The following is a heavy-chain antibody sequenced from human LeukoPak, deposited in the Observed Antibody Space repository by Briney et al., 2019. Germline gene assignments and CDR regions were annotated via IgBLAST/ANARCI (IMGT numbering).Heavy chain of an antibody. J-gene: IGHJ3*02. CDR1: GGSISSYY. D-gene: IGHD6-13*01. V-gene: IGHV4-59*08. CDR2: IYYSGST. CDR3: ARRMSIAAAGIDAFDI. Sequence: SETLSLTRTVSGGSISSYYWSWIRQPPGKGLEWIGYIYYSGSTNYNPSLKSRVTISVDTSKNQFSLKLSSVTAADTAVYYCARRMSIAAAGIDAFDIWGQGTMVTVSS.